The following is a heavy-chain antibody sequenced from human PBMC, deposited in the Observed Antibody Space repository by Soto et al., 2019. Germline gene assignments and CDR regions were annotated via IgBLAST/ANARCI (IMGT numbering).Heavy chain of an antibody. V-gene: IGHV3-23*01. Sequence: GGSLRLSCAASGFTFSSYAMSWVRQAPGKGLEWVSAISGSGGSTYYADSVKGRFTISRDNSKNTLYLQMNSLRAEDTAVYYCAKEIRSGHKLVGDWFDPWGQGTLVTVSS. CDR3: AKEIRSGHKLVGDWFDP. D-gene: IGHD3-10*01. CDR1: GFTFSSYA. CDR2: ISGSGGST. J-gene: IGHJ5*02.